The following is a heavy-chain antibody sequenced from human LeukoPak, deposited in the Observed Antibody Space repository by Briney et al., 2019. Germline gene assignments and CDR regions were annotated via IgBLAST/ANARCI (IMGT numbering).Heavy chain of an antibody. CDR3: ARHSGWSGHLDAFDI. V-gene: IGHV4-39*01. D-gene: IGHD3-3*01. J-gene: IGHJ3*02. CDR2: IFYSGNT. CDR1: GGSVSSSSYY. Sequence: SETLSLTCIVSGGSVSSSSYYWGWIRQSPGKGLEWIGSIFYSGNTYYNPSLKSRVTISVDTSKNQFSLKLSSVTAADTAVYYCARHSGWSGHLDAFDIWGQGTMVTVSS.